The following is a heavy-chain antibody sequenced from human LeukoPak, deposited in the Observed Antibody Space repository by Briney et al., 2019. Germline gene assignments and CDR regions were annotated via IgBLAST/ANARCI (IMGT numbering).Heavy chain of an antibody. J-gene: IGHJ4*02. Sequence: HPGGSLRLSRAASGFTFSSYAMSWVRQVPGKGLGWVSAISGSGGSTYSADSVKGRFTISRDNSKNTLYLQMNSLGAEDTAVYYCAKDDRWDYYASGSSQSFDYWGQGTLVTVSS. V-gene: IGHV3-23*01. CDR1: GFTFSSYA. D-gene: IGHD3-10*01. CDR3: AKDDRWDYYASGSSQSFDY. CDR2: ISGSGGST.